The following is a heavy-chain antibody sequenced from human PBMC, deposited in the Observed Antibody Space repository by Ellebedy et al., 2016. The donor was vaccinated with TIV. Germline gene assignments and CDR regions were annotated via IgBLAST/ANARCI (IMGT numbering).Heavy chain of an antibody. J-gene: IGHJ4*02. V-gene: IGHV4-34*01. Sequence: SWTRQPPGKGLEWIGEITHSGSTNYNPSLKSRVTISVDTSKNQFSLNLSSVTAADTAVYYCARGLARDYWGQGTLVTVSS. CDR2: ITHSGST. CDR3: ARGLARDY.